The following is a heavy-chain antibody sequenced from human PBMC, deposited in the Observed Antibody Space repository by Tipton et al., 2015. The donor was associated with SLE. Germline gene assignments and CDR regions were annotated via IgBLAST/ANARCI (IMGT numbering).Heavy chain of an antibody. CDR1: GGSISSGGYY. CDR3: ARDGSSWYQRGAFDI. V-gene: IGHV4-31*02. J-gene: IGHJ3*02. CDR2: IYYSGST. D-gene: IGHD6-13*01. Sequence: LRLSCTVSGGSISSGGYYWSWIRQHPGKGLEWIGYIYYSGSTYYNPSLKSRVTISVDTSKNQFSLKLSSVTAADTAVYYCARDGSSWYQRGAFDIWGQGTMVTVSS.